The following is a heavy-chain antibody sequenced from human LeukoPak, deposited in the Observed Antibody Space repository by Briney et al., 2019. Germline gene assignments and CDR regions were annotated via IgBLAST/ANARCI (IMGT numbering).Heavy chain of an antibody. J-gene: IGHJ5*02. CDR1: GYTFTSYD. CDR3: ARFSYYYGSGSYYRRETTFDP. Sequence: ASVKVSCKASGYTFTSYDINWVRQATGQGLEWMGWMNPNSGNTGYAQKFQGRVTMTRNTSISTAYMELSSLRSEDTAVYYCARFSYYYGSGSYYRRETTFDPWGQGALVTVSS. CDR2: MNPNSGNT. D-gene: IGHD3-10*01. V-gene: IGHV1-8*01.